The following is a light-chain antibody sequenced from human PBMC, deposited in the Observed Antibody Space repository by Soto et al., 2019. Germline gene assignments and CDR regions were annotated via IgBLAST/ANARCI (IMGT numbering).Light chain of an antibody. CDR1: QTGNNNY. CDR3: QHYGYSQWT. CDR2: GVY. Sequence: IVLTQSPGTLSLSPGERATLSCRASQTGNNNYLAWHQHKSGQAPRLLIYGVYTRASGIPDRFSGSGSGTEFTLTITRLEPEDSAVYFCQHYGYSQWTFGQGTKVDIK. J-gene: IGKJ1*01. V-gene: IGKV3-20*01.